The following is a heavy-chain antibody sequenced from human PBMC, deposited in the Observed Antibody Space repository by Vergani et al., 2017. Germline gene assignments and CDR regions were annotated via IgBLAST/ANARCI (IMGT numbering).Heavy chain of an antibody. CDR1: GGSISSHY. Sequence: QVQLQESGPGLVKPSETLSLTCTVSGGSISSHYWSWIRQPPGKGLEWIGYIYYSGSTNYNPSLKSRVTISVDTSKNQFSLKLSSVTAADTAVYYCARRYCSSTSCYDWFDPWGQGTLVTVSS. J-gene: IGHJ5*02. D-gene: IGHD2-2*01. V-gene: IGHV4-59*11. CDR3: ARRYCSSTSCYDWFDP. CDR2: IYYSGST.